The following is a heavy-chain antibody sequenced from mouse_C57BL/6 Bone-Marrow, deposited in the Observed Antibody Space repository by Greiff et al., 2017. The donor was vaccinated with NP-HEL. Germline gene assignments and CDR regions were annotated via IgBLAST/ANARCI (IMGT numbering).Heavy chain of an antibody. D-gene: IGHD3-2*02. CDR1: GYTFTSYW. CDR2: IHPNSGST. J-gene: IGHJ3*01. V-gene: IGHV1-64*01. Sequence: VQLQQPGAELVKPGASVKLSCKASGYTFTSYWMHWVKQRPGQGLEWIGMIHPNSGSTNYNEKFKSKATLTVDKSSSTAYMQLSSLTSEDSAVYYCARRAAQATPAWFADWGQGTLVTVSA. CDR3: ARRAAQATPAWFAD.